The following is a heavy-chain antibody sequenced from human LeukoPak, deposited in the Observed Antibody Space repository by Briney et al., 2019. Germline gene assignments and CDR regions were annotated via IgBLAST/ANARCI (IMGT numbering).Heavy chain of an antibody. J-gene: IGHJ6*03. CDR2: IRYDGTNT. CDR3: ARDRIEQQRTLGRSTNYYYYYYMDV. D-gene: IGHD6-13*01. CDR1: GFSFSDYD. V-gene: IGHV3-30*02. Sequence: QSGGSLRLSCAAFGFSFSDYDMHWVRQAPGKGLEWVTFIRYDGTNTYADSVKGRFTISRDNAKNSLYLQMNSLRAEDTAVYYCARDRIEQQRTLGRSTNYYYYYYMDVWGKGTTVTVSS.